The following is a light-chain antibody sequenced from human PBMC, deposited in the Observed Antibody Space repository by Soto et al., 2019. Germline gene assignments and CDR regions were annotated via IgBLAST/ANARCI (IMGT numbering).Light chain of an antibody. Sequence: EICMAHSPAALSVSPGEGATLSCRASQSVSSNLTWYQQKPGQAPRLLIYGASTRATGVPARFSGSGSGTEFTLTISSLQSEDFAVYYCQQYNDWWTFGQGTKVDIK. CDR3: QQYNDWWT. CDR1: QSVSSN. CDR2: GAS. J-gene: IGKJ1*01. V-gene: IGKV3-15*01.